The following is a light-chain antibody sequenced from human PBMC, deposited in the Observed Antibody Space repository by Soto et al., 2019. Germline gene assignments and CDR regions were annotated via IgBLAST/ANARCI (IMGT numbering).Light chain of an antibody. V-gene: IGLV3-9*01. CDR1: NIGSKN. Sequence: SYELTQPLSVSVALGQTARSTCGGNNIGSKNVHWYQQKPGQAPVLIIYRNTNRPSGIPERFSGSNSGNTATLTISRAQAGDEADYCCQVWDSNTYVFGTGTKLTVL. J-gene: IGLJ1*01. CDR2: RNT. CDR3: QVWDSNTYV.